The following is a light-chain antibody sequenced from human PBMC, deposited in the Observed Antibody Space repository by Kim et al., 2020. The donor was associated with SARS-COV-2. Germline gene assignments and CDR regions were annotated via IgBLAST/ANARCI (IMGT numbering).Light chain of an antibody. CDR2: MAS. J-gene: IGKJ2*01. CDR3: QHYYRFPYT. Sequence: ASVGDRVTITCRASQSVSPYLAWYQQKPGKAPKLLIYMASTLESGVPSRFSGSGSGAEFTLTINNLQPDDFATYYCQHYYRFPYTFGQGTKLEI. CDR1: QSVSPY. V-gene: IGKV1-5*03.